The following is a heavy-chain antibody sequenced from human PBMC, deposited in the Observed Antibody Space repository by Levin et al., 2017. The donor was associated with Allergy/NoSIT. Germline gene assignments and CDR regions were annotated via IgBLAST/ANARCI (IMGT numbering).Heavy chain of an antibody. CDR1: GFTFSTYS. D-gene: IGHD2-15*01. J-gene: IGHJ4*02. CDR2: IKQDGSEK. Sequence: GGSLRLSCAASGFTFSTYSMSWVRQAPGKGLEWVANIKQDGSEKYYVDSVKGRFTISRDNAKNSLFLQMNSLRAEDTAIYYCARCRDGGYCSGGSGYWGQGTLVTVSS. V-gene: IGHV3-7*01. CDR3: ARCRDGGYCSGGSGY.